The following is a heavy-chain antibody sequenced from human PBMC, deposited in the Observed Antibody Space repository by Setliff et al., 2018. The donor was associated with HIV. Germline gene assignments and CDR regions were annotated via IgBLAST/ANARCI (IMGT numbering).Heavy chain of an antibody. CDR1: NFTSNDFIFSDSY. V-gene: IGHV3-11*05. D-gene: IGHD2-15*01. Sequence: PGKSLRLSCSASNFTSNDFIFSDSYMSWIRQAPGKGLEWIAFISGTNYFSKYADSVKGRFTISRDNAGKSVFLQMNSLKVEDTAVYFCAKGGRGGSFSGWFDPWGQGALVTVSS. CDR3: AKGGRGGSFSGWFDP. J-gene: IGHJ5*02. CDR2: ISGTNYFS.